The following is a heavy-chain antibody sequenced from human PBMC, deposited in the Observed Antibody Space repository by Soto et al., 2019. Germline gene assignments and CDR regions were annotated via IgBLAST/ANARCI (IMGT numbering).Heavy chain of an antibody. CDR3: ARGDTAMDYYYYYGMDV. V-gene: IGHV5-51*01. J-gene: IGHJ6*02. CDR1: GYSFTSYW. Sequence: GESLKISCKGSGYSFTSYWIGWVRQMPGKGLEWMGIIYPSDSDTRYSPSFQGQVTISADKSISTAYLQWSSLKASDTAMYYCARGDTAMDYYYYYGMDVWGQGTTVTVS. D-gene: IGHD5-18*01. CDR2: IYPSDSDT.